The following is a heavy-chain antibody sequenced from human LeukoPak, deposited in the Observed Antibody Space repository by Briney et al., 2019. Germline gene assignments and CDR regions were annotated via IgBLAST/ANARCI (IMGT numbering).Heavy chain of an antibody. D-gene: IGHD6-19*01. J-gene: IGHJ4*02. CDR1: GFTFSNYG. Sequence: GGSLRLSCAASGFTFSNYGMHWVRQAPGKGLEWVAVIWYDGSSKYYLDSVEGRFTISRDNSKDTLYLQMNSLRAEDTAVYYCARGYSSGWIGRYYFDYWGQGTLVTVSS. V-gene: IGHV3-33*01. CDR2: IWYDGSSK. CDR3: ARGYSSGWIGRYYFDY.